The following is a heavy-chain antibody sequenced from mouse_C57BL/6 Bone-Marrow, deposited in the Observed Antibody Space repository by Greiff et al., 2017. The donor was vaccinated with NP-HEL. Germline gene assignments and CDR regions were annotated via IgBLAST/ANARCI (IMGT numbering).Heavy chain of an antibody. D-gene: IGHD4-1*01. CDR2: SRNKANGYTT. V-gene: IGHV7-4*01. CDR3: VKAVWDWGFAY. Sequence: EVNLVESGGGLVQPGASLRLSCAASGFTFTDYYMSWVRQPPGKAPEWLALSRNKANGYTTEYTASVKGRFTISRDNSQNILYLQMNTLRAEDSATYYCVKAVWDWGFAYWGQGTLVTVSA. J-gene: IGHJ3*01. CDR1: GFTFTDYY.